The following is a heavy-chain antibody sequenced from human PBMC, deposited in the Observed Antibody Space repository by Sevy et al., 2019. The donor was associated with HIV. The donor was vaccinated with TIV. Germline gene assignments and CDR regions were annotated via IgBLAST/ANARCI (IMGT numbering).Heavy chain of an antibody. D-gene: IGHD6-19*01. Sequence: GGCLRLSCAASGFTFDDYAMHWVRQAPGKGLEWVSGISWHSANIGYADSVKGRFTISRDNAKNSLYLQMNSLRAEDTALYYCAKAENRPYSSGWYDYWGQGTLVTVSS. CDR1: GFTFDDYA. CDR3: AKAENRPYSSGWYDY. J-gene: IGHJ4*02. CDR2: ISWHSANI. V-gene: IGHV3-9*01.